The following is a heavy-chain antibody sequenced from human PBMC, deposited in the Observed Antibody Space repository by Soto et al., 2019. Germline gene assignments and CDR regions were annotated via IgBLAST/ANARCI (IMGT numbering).Heavy chain of an antibody. D-gene: IGHD3-10*01. CDR3: ARGINYYASGDDAFDI. V-gene: IGHV1-8*01. Sequence: QVQLVQSGAEVKKPGASVKVSCKASGYTFTSYDINWVRQATGQGLEGMGWMNPNSGNTGYAQKFQGRVTMTSNTSISTAYMELSSLRSEDTAVYYCARGINYYASGDDAFDIWGQGTMVTVSS. CDR1: GYTFTSYD. CDR2: MNPNSGNT. J-gene: IGHJ3*02.